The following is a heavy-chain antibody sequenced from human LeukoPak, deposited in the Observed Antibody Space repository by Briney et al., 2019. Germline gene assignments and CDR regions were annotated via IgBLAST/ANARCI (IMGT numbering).Heavy chain of an antibody. CDR3: ARDICSSTSCYRYGAFDI. V-gene: IGHV3-11*04. CDR2: ISNSGSTI. J-gene: IGHJ3*02. CDR1: GFTFSDYY. Sequence: GGSLRLSCAASGFTFSDYYMNWIRQAPGKGLEWVSHISNSGSTIYYADSVKGRFTISRDNAKNSLYLQMNSLRAEDTAVYYCARDICSSTSCYRYGAFDIWGQGTMVTVSS. D-gene: IGHD2-2*02.